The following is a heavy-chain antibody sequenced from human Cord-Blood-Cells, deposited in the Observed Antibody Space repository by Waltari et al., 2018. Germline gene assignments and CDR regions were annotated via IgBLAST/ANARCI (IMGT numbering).Heavy chain of an antibody. J-gene: IGHJ3*02. CDR2: IYTCGSDT. Sequence: EVQLVQSGAEVKKPGESLKISCRGSGSSFTIYWIAWVRQMPGKGLEWLGIIYTCGSDTTYSPSFQGQVTISADKSISTAYLQWSSLKASDTAMYYCAGVYCGSTSCYTACDIWGQGTMVTVSS. CDR1: GSSFTIYW. V-gene: IGHV5-51*01. D-gene: IGHD2-2*02. CDR3: AGVYCGSTSCYTACDI.